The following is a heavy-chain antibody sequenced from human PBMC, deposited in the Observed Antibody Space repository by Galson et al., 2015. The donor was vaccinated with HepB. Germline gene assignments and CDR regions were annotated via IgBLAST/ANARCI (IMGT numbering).Heavy chain of an antibody. D-gene: IGHD3-10*01. CDR3: ARRWFGDTTFDY. J-gene: IGHJ4*02. Sequence: SVKASCKASGYTFTSYGISWVRQAPGQGLEWMGWISAYNGNTNYAQKFQGRVTMTTDTSTSTAYMELRSLRSDDTAVYYCARRWFGDTTFDYWGQGTLVTVSS. CDR1: GYTFTSYG. CDR2: ISAYNGNT. V-gene: IGHV1-18*01.